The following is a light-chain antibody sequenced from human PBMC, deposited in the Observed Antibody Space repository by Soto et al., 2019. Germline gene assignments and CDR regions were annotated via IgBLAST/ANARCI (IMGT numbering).Light chain of an antibody. J-gene: IGKJ2*01. CDR1: QSVSSSY. Sequence: EIVLTQSPGTLSLSPGERASLSCRASQSVSSSYLAWYQQKPGQAPRLLIYGASSRATGIPDRFSGSGSGTDFTLTISRLEPADFAVYYCQQYGSSPQTFGQGTKLAI. CDR2: GAS. V-gene: IGKV3-20*01. CDR3: QQYGSSPQT.